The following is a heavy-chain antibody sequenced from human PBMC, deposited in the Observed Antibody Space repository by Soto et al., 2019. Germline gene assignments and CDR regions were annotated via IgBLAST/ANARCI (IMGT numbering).Heavy chain of an antibody. CDR1: GYSFTTYG. J-gene: IGHJ6*02. V-gene: IGHV1-18*01. CDR3: AREGPAPYYYYGMDA. CDR2: ISGYNGNT. Sequence: QDQLVQSRGEVKKPGASVKVSCKTSGYSFTTYGISWVRQAPGQGLEWMGWISGYNGNTNYAQNLQGRVTMTTDTSTSTAYMELRSLRSDDTAVYYCAREGPAPYYYYGMDAWGQGSTVTVSS.